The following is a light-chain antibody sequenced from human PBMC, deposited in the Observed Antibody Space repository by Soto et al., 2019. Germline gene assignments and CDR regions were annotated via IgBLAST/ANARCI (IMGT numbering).Light chain of an antibody. J-gene: IGKJ2*01. CDR1: QSVSSN. Sequence: EIVMTQSPATLSVSPGERATLSCRASQSVSSNLAWYQQKPGQAPRLLIYGASTRANGIPARCSGRGSGTEFTLTISSLQSEDFAVYYCQQYNNWPPRTFGQGTKLEIK. CDR2: GAS. CDR3: QQYNNWPPRT. V-gene: IGKV3-15*01.